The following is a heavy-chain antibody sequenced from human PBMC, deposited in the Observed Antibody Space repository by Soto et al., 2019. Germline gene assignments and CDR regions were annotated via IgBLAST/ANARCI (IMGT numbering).Heavy chain of an antibody. J-gene: IGHJ4*02. CDR1: GGSISRYF. V-gene: IGHV4-59*08. CDR2: VYHTGGA. Sequence: PSETLSLTCTVSGGSISRYFWSWIRQPPGKGLEWIGYVYHTGGAYYNPSLKTRVTISVDTSKNQFSLKLSSVTAADTAVYYCARRYGGNLDYWGQGTPVTVSS. CDR3: ARRYGGNLDY. D-gene: IGHD1-26*01.